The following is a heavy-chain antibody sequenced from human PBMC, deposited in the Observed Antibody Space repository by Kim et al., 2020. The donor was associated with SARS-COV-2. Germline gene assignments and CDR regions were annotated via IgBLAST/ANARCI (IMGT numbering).Heavy chain of an antibody. J-gene: IGHJ4*02. V-gene: IGHV3-66*01. D-gene: IGHD5-18*01. CDR2: IYSGGST. CDR3: ARGQGYSYGAPDY. Sequence: GGSLRLSCAASGFTVSSNYMSWVRQAPGKGLEWVSVIYSGGSTYYADSVKGRFTISRDNSKNTLYLQMNSLRAEDTAVYYCARGQGYSYGAPDYWGQGTLVTVSS. CDR1: GFTVSSNY.